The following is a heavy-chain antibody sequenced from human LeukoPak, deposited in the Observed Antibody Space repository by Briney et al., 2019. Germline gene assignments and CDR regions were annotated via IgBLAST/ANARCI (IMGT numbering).Heavy chain of an antibody. D-gene: IGHD1-26*01. Sequence: PSETLSLTCTVSGDSISSGTYFWSWIRQPAGKGLEWIGRIYTSGSTNYNPSVRSRVTISVDTSNNQFSLQLTSVTAADTAVYYCARDNSGSYYDAFDIWGQGTMVTVSS. CDR3: ARDNSGSYYDAFDI. V-gene: IGHV4-61*02. J-gene: IGHJ3*02. CDR2: IYTSGST. CDR1: GDSISSGTYF.